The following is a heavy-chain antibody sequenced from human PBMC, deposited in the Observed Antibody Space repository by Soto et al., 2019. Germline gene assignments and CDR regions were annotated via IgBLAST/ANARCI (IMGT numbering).Heavy chain of an antibody. CDR3: ATGGGRDYYDHSGWR. V-gene: IGHV1-69*12. D-gene: IGHD3-22*01. CDR2: IIPIFGTV. CDR1: GGTFSNYA. J-gene: IGHJ1*01. Sequence: QVQLVQSGAEVKKPGSSVKVSCKASGGTFSNYALDWVRQAPGQGLEWMGGIIPIFGTVRHAQNFQGRVTITADDSTATAHMERSSLRYEATAMYYCATGGGRDYYDHSGWRWGQGTLVTVSS.